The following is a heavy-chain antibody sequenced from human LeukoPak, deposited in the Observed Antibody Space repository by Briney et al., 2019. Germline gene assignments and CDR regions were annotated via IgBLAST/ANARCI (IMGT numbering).Heavy chain of an antibody. J-gene: IGHJ5*02. V-gene: IGHV3-23*01. CDR2: ISGSGGST. Sequence: PGASLRLSCAASGVSFSSYAMSWVRQAPGKGLEWVSAISGSGGSTYYADSVKGRFTISRDNSKNTLYLQMNSLRAEDTAVYYCAKDPSTYYYDSSGFPNWFDPWGQGTLVTVSS. CDR3: AKDPSTYYYDSSGFPNWFDP. D-gene: IGHD3-22*01. CDR1: GVSFSSYA.